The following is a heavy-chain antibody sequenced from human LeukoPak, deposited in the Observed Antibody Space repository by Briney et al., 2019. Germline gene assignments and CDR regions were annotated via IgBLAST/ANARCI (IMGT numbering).Heavy chain of an antibody. CDR1: GFTFSSYG. CDR3: AKDLRDRSGGSCYNYYYYMDV. J-gene: IGHJ6*03. D-gene: IGHD2-15*01. CDR2: IRYDGSNK. V-gene: IGHV3-30*02. Sequence: PGGSLRLSCAASGFTFSSYGMHWVRQAPGKGLEWVAFIRYDGSNKYYADSVKGRFTISRDNSKNTLYLQMNSLRAEDTAVYYCAKDLRDRSGGSCYNYYYYMDVWGKGTTVTVSS.